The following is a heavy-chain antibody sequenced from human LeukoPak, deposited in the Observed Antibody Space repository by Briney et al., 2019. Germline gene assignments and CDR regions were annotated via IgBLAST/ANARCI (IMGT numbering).Heavy chain of an antibody. J-gene: IGHJ3*02. CDR3: AADLYYEYAFDI. CDR2: IFVGSGNT. Sequence: SVKVSCKASGFTFTSSAMQWVRQARGQRLEWIGWIFVGSGNTNYAQKFQERVTITRDKSTSTAYMELSSLRSEDTAVYYCAADLYYEYAFDIWGQGTMVTVSS. CDR1: GFTFTSSA. D-gene: IGHD5-12*01. V-gene: IGHV1-58*02.